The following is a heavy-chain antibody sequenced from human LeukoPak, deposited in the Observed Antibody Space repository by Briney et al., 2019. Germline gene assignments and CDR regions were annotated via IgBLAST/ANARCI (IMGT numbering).Heavy chain of an antibody. D-gene: IGHD3-9*01. CDR2: IYPGDSDT. CDR1: GYSFTSYW. J-gene: IGHJ4*02. CDR3: ARTVLRYFDWSPAGGFDY. Sequence: GESLKISCKGSGYSFTSYWIGWVRQMPGKGLEWMGIIYPGDSDTRYSSSFQGQVTISADKSISTAYLQWSSLKASDTAMYYCARTVLRYFDWSPAGGFDYWGQGTLVTVSS. V-gene: IGHV5-51*01.